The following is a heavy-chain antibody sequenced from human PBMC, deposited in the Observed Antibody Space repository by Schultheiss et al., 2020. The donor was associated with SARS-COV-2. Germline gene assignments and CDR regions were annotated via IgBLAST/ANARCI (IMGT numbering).Heavy chain of an antibody. V-gene: IGHV3-48*03. J-gene: IGHJ6*02. Sequence: GGSLRLSCAASGFTFSSYEMNWVRQAPGKGLEWVSYISSSGSTIYYADSVKGRFTISRDNAKNSLYLQMNSLRAEDTAVYYSASAYYGMDVWGQGTTVTVSS. CDR2: ISSSGSTI. CDR3: ASAYYGMDV. CDR1: GFTFSSYE.